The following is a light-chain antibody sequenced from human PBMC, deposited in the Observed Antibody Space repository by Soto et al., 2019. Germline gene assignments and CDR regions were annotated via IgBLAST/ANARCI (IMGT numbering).Light chain of an antibody. CDR1: QSIRSN. V-gene: IGKV3D-11*03. CDR2: DAS. Sequence: EIVMTQSPATLSVSTVERATLSGIASQSIRSNLAWYKQKPGQAPRLLIYDASNRATGIPARLSGSGSGTEFSLTISSLEPEDFAVYYCQQRSNWITFGQGTRLEI. J-gene: IGKJ5*01. CDR3: QQRSNWIT.